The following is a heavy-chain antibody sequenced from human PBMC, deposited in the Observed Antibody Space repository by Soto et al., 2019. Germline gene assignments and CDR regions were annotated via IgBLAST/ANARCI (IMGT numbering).Heavy chain of an antibody. V-gene: IGHV4-34*01. CDR3: ARGYYDFWSGYLPSFDP. CDR1: GGSFSGYY. D-gene: IGHD3-3*01. CDR2: INHSGST. J-gene: IGHJ5*02. Sequence: LSLTCAVYGGSFSGYYWSWIRQPPGKGLEWIGEINHSGSTNYNPSLKSRVTISVDTSKNQFSLKLSSVTAADTAVYYCARGYYDFWSGYLPSFDPWGQGTLVTVSS.